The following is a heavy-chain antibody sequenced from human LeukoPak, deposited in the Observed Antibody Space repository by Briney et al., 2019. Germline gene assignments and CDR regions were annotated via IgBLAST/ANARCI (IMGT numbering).Heavy chain of an antibody. J-gene: IGHJ4*02. CDR1: GGSFCGYY. V-gene: IGHV4-34*01. CDR2: INHSGST. CDR3: ARSPRVVGATIAFDY. Sequence: SETLSLTCAVYGGSFCGYYWSWIRQPPGKGLEWFGVINHSGSTNYNPSFKSRVPISVDTSKNQFSLKLSSVTAADTAVYYCARSPRVVGATIAFDYWGQGTLVTVSS. D-gene: IGHD1-26*01.